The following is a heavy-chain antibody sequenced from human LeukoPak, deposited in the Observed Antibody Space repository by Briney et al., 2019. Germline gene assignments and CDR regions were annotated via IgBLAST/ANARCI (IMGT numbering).Heavy chain of an antibody. CDR1: GYTFTSYG. D-gene: IGHD2-2*02. V-gene: IGHV1-18*01. CDR3: ARVIVVPAAIRRFDY. J-gene: IGHJ4*02. CDR2: ISAYNGNT. Sequence: ASVKVSCKASGYTFTSYGISWVRQAPGQGLEWMVWISAYNGNTNYAQKLQGRVTMTTDTSTSTAYMELRSLRSDDTAVYYCARVIVVPAAIRRFDYWGRGTLVTVSS.